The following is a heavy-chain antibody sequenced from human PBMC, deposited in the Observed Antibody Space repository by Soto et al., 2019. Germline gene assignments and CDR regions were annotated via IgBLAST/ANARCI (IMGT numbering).Heavy chain of an antibody. D-gene: IGHD6-13*01. J-gene: IGHJ4*02. CDR1: GFTFTSYT. CDR3: ARARVYATGPLDF. V-gene: IGHV3-21*06. CDR2: ISSSSDYI. Sequence: PGGCLRLSCAASGFTFTSYTMNWVRQAPGKGLEWVSSISSSSDYIYYADSMKGRVTISRDNAKNSLFLDMNSLTGEDTAVYYCARARVYATGPLDFWGQGTLVTVSS.